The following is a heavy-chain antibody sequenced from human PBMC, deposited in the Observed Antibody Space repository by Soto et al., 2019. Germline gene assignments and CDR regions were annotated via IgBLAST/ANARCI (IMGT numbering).Heavy chain of an antibody. Sequence: SVKVSCKASGGTFSSYAISWVRQAPGQGLEWMGGIIPIFGTANYAQKFQGRVTITADESTSTAYMELSSLRSEDTAVYYCARDPSPDYGDPFDYWGQGTLVTVSS. J-gene: IGHJ4*02. CDR1: GGTFSSYA. D-gene: IGHD4-17*01. CDR2: IIPIFGTA. CDR3: ARDPSPDYGDPFDY. V-gene: IGHV1-69*13.